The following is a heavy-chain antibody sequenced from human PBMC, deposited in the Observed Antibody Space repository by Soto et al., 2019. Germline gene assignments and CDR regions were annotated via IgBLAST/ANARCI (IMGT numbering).Heavy chain of an antibody. CDR2: IYHSGST. D-gene: IGHD3-10*01. V-gene: IGHV4-59*01. CDR1: GASISSYY. J-gene: IGHJ4*02. CDR3: ARSRGEFATQF. Sequence: SETLSLTCTVSGASISSYYWNWIRQPPGKGLEWIGYIYHSGSTYYNPSLKSRVTISVDTPKNQVSLKLNSVTAADTDVYYCARSRGEFATQFWGQATLVSGSS.